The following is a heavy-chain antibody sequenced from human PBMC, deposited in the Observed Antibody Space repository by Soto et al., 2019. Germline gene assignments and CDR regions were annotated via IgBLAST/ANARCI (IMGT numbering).Heavy chain of an antibody. CDR3: AKFLERAYYYYYMDV. D-gene: IGHD1-1*01. CDR2: ISGSGGST. V-gene: IGHV3-23*01. J-gene: IGHJ6*03. CDR1: GFTFSSYA. Sequence: GGSLRLSCAASGFTFSSYAMNWVRQAPGKGLEWVSAISGSGGSTYYADSVKGRFTISRDNSKNTLYLQMNSLRAEDTAVYYCAKFLERAYYYYYMDVWGKGTTVTVSS.